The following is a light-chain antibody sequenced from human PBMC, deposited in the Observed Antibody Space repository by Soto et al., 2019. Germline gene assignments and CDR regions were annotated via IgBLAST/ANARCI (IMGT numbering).Light chain of an antibody. CDR3: AAWDDSLNGWV. CDR1: SSNIGSNT. CDR2: SNN. Sequence: QSVLTQPPSASGTPGQRVTISCSGSSSNIGSNTVNWYQQLPGTAPKLLIYSNNQRPSGVPDRFSGSQSGTSASLAISGRQSEEEADYYCAAWDDSLNGWVFGGGTKLTVL. J-gene: IGLJ3*02. V-gene: IGLV1-44*01.